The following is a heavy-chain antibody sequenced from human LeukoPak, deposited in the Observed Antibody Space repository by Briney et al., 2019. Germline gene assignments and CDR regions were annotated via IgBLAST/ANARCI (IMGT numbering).Heavy chain of an antibody. V-gene: IGHV3-43D*03. CDR1: GFTFDDYA. Sequence: PGGSLRLSCAASGFTFDDYAMHWVRQAPGKGLEWVSLISWDGGSTYYADSVKGRFTISRDNSKNSLYLQTNSLRAEDTALYYCAKEHSSGYYLDYWGQGTLVTVSS. D-gene: IGHD3-22*01. J-gene: IGHJ4*02. CDR2: ISWDGGST. CDR3: AKEHSSGYYLDY.